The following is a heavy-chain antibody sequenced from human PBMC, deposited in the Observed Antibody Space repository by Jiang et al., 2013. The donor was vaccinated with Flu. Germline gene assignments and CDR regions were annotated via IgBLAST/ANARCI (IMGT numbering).Heavy chain of an antibody. D-gene: IGHD2-21*02. CDR1: GGSISSSSYY. Sequence: PGLVKPSETLSLTCTVSGGSISSSSYYWGWIRQPPGKGLEWIGSIYYSGSTYYNPSLKSRVTISVDTSKNQFSLKLTSVTAADTAVYYCARRRVAARGYYFDYWGQGTLVTVSS. J-gene: IGHJ4*02. CDR3: ARRRVAARGYYFDY. CDR2: IYYSGST. V-gene: IGHV4-39*01.